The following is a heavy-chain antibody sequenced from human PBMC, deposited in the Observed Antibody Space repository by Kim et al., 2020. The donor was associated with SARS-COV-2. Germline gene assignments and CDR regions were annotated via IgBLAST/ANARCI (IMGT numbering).Heavy chain of an antibody. CDR3: ARDPLRNLMVYAIDYYYGMDV. Sequence: RVTISVDTSKNQFSLKLSSVTAADTAVYYCARDPLRNLMVYAIDYYYGMDVWGQGTTVTVSS. V-gene: IGHV4-30-2*04. D-gene: IGHD2-8*01. J-gene: IGHJ6*02.